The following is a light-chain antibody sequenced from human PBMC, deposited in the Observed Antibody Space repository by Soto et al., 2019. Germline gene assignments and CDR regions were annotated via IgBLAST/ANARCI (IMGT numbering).Light chain of an antibody. J-gene: IGKJ2*01. Sequence: EIVLTQSLATLSLSPGERATLSCRASQSVSSYLAWFQHKPGQAPRLLIYDASSRATGIPARFSGSGSGTDYTLTIDTLEPEDSAVYYCQQRSNWPPDTFGQGTKLQIK. V-gene: IGKV3-11*01. CDR3: QQRSNWPPDT. CDR1: QSVSSY. CDR2: DAS.